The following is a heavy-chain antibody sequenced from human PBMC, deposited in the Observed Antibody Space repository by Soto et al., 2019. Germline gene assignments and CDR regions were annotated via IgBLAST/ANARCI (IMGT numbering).Heavy chain of an antibody. J-gene: IGHJ5*02. V-gene: IGHV1-8*01. CDR1: GYTFTSYD. CDR3: ARDYGGNSGWFDP. Sequence: QVQLVQSGAEVKKPGASVKVSCKASGYTFTSYDINWVRQAPGQGLEWMGWMSPNSGNTGYAQKFQGRVTMTRDTSLSTAYMELSSLRTEDTAVHYCARDYGGNSGWFDPWGQGTLVTVSS. CDR2: MSPNSGNT. D-gene: IGHD4-17*01.